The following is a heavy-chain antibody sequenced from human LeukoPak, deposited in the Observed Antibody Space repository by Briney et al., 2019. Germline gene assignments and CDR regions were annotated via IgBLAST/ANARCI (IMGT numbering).Heavy chain of an antibody. D-gene: IGHD5-12*01. CDR1: GGSISSSNW. CDR3: ARDPSVVTIPDAFDI. Sequence: PSETLSLTCAVSGGSISSSNWWSWVRQPPGKGLEWIGEIYYSGSTKYNPSLKSRVTISVDKSKNQFSLKVSSVTAADTAVYYCARDPSVVTIPDAFDIWGQGTMVTVSS. CDR2: IYYSGST. J-gene: IGHJ3*02. V-gene: IGHV4-4*02.